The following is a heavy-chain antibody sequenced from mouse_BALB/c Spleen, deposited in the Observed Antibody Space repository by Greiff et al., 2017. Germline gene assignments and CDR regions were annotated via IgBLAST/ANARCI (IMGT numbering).Heavy chain of an antibody. CDR1: GYTFTSYY. D-gene: IGHD1-1*02. V-gene: IGHV1S81*02. J-gene: IGHJ4*01. Sequence: QVQLQQSGAELVKPGASVKLSCKASGYTFTSYYMYWVKQRPGQGLEWIGEINPSNGGTNFNEKFKSKATLTVDKSSSTAYMQLSSLTSEDSAVYYCTRWDYDYAAMDYWGQGTSVTVSS. CDR2: INPSNGGT. CDR3: TRWDYDYAAMDY.